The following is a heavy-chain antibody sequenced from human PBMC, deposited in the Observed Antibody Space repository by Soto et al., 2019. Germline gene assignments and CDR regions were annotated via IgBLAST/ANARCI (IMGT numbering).Heavy chain of an antibody. CDR3: ANDFWSGYHEDV. J-gene: IGHJ6*02. Sequence: PSETLSLTCTVSGGSISSGDYYWSWIRQPPGKGLEWIGYIYYSGSTYYNPSLKSRVTISVDTSKNQFSLKLSSVTAADTAVYYCANDFWSGYHEDVWGQGTTVTVSS. CDR2: IYYSGST. CDR1: GGSISSGDYY. D-gene: IGHD3-3*01. V-gene: IGHV4-30-4*01.